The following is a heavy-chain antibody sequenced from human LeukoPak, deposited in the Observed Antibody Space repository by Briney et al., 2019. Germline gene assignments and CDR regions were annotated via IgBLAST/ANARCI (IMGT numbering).Heavy chain of an antibody. CDR2: ISSSSSTI. D-gene: IGHD1-26*01. Sequence: GGSLRLSCAASGFTFSSYNMNWVRQAPGKGLEWVSYISSSSSTIYYADSVKGRFTISRDNAKNSLYLQMNSLRPEDTAVYYCARAYSERYGLGYYYMDVWGKGTTVTISS. J-gene: IGHJ6*03. V-gene: IGHV3-48*01. CDR3: ARAYSERYGLGYYYMDV. CDR1: GFTFSSYN.